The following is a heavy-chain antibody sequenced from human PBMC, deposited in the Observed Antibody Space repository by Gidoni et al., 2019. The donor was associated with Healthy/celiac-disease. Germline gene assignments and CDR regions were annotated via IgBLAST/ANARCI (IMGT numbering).Heavy chain of an antibody. CDR3: ARGSNGDYYYYGMDV. D-gene: IGHD4-4*01. Sequence: QVQLQESGPGLVKPSETLSLTCTVSGGSISSYYWSWIRQPPGKGLEWIGYIYYRGSTNSNPPLKSRVTISGDTSNNQFSLKLSSVTAADTAVYYCARGSNGDYYYYGMDVWGQGTTVTVSS. V-gene: IGHV4-59*01. J-gene: IGHJ6*02. CDR1: GGSISSYY. CDR2: IYYRGST.